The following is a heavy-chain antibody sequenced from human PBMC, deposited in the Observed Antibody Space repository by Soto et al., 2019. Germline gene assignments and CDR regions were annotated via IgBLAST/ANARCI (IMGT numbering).Heavy chain of an antibody. CDR1: GYSFTSYW. CDR2: IDPSDSYT. D-gene: IGHD6-19*01. Sequence: GESLKISCKGSGYSFTSYWISWVRQMPGKGLEWMGRIDPSDSYTNYSPSFQGHVTISADKSISTAYLQWSSLKASDTAMHYCARRRIAVAGTVRTFDYWGQGTLVTVSS. V-gene: IGHV5-10-1*01. J-gene: IGHJ4*02. CDR3: ARRRIAVAGTVRTFDY.